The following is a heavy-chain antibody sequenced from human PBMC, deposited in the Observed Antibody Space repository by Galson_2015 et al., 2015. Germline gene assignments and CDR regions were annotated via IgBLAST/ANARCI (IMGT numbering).Heavy chain of an antibody. CDR2: ISSSSK. J-gene: IGHJ4*02. V-gene: IGHV3-21*01. CDR1: GFTFSSYS. D-gene: IGHD6-19*01. CDR3: ARAYIAVAGTSDY. Sequence: SLRLSCAASGFTFSSYSMNWVRQAPGKGLEWVSSISSSSKYYADSVKGRFTISRDNSKNTLYLQMNSLRAEDTAVYYCARAYIAVAGTSDYWGQGTLVTVSS.